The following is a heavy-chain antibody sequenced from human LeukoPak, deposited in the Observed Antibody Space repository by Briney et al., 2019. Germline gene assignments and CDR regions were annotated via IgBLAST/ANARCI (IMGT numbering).Heavy chain of an antibody. J-gene: IGHJ4*02. V-gene: IGHV4-61*02. CDR1: VGSIRSGAFY. Sequence: PSETLSLTCSVSVGSIRSGAFYWTWIRHPAGKGLEWIGRIYTSGSTNYSPSLNSRVTISQDTSKNQISLNLGSVTAADTAVYYCARDSAVTYFDNWGQGTMVTVSS. CDR3: ARDSAVTYFDN. CDR2: IYTSGST. D-gene: IGHD4-17*01.